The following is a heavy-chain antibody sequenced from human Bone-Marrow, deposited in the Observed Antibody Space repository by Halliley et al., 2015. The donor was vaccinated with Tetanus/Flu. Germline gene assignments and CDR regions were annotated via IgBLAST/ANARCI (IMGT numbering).Heavy chain of an antibody. CDR3: VRGGSSGFTDFDY. D-gene: IGHD6-19*01. V-gene: IGHV3-74*01. Sequence: WVSRIKTDGSSTSYAASVKGRFTISRDNAKNMLYLQMNSLRAEDTAVYYCVRGGSSGFTDFDYWGQGTRVTVSS. J-gene: IGHJ4*02. CDR2: IKTDGSST.